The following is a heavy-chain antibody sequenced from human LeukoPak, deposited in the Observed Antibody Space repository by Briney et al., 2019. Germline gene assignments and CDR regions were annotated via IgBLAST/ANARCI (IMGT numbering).Heavy chain of an antibody. CDR2: IWYDGSNK. CDR1: GFTFSSYG. CDR3: AKSPERWWSRDNWFDP. V-gene: IGHV3-33*06. D-gene: IGHD2-15*01. J-gene: IGHJ5*02. Sequence: PGGSLRLSCAASGFTFSSYGMHWVRQAPGKGLEWVAVIWYDGSNKYYADSVKGRFTISRDNSKNTLYLQMSSLRAEDTAVYYCAKSPERWWSRDNWFDPWGQGTLVTVSS.